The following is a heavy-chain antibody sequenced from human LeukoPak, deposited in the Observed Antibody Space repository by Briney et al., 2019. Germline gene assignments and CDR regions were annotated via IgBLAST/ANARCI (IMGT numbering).Heavy chain of an antibody. CDR1: GYTFTSYG. V-gene: IGHV1-18*01. D-gene: IGHD2-15*01. CDR2: ISAYNGNT. J-gene: IGHJ5*02. CDR3: ARGRLGYCSGGSCYSYWFDP. Sequence: ASVKVSCKASGYTFTSYGISWVRQAPGQGLEWMGWISAYNGNTNYAQKLQGRVTMTTDTSTSTAYMELRSLRSDDTAVYYCARGRLGYCSGGSCYSYWFDPWGQGTLVTVSS.